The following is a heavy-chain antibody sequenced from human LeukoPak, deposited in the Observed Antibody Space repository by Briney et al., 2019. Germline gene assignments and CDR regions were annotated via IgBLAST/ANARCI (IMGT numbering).Heavy chain of an antibody. CDR3: ARRGGSSSRRSPIDY. V-gene: IGHV3-48*03. CDR2: ISNIDSTI. D-gene: IGHD6-6*01. J-gene: IGHJ4*02. Sequence: GGSLRLSCAASGFIFSSYEMNWVRQAPGKGLEWVSYISNIDSTIHYADFVKGRFTISRDNAQNSLFLQMNGLRAEDTAVYYCARRGGSSSRRSPIDYWGQGTLVTVSS. CDR1: GFIFSSYE.